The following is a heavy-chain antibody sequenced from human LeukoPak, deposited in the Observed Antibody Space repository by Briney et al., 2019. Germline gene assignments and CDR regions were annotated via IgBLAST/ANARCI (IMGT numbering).Heavy chain of an antibody. D-gene: IGHD6-19*01. J-gene: IGHJ6*03. Sequence: PGGSLRLSCAASGFTFSGSAMHWVRQASGKGLEWVGRIRSKANSYATAYAASVKGRFTISRDDSKNTAYLQMNSLKTEDTAVYYCTRARAVAGTIYYYYYMDVWGKGTTVTISS. CDR2: IRSKANSYAT. CDR3: TRARAVAGTIYYYYYMDV. V-gene: IGHV3-73*01. CDR1: GFTFSGSA.